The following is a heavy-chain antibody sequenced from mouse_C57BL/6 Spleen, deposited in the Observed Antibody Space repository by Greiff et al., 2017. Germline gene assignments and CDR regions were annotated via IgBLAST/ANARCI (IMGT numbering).Heavy chain of an antibody. V-gene: IGHV1-59*01. CDR2: IDPSDSYT. Sequence: VKLQQPGAELVRLGTSVKLSCKASGYTFTSYWMHWVKQRPGQGLEWIGVIDPSDSYTNYNQKFKGKATLTVDTSSSTAYLQLRSLTSEDSAVYYCARSGGSPYFDYWGQGTTLTVSS. D-gene: IGHD1-1*01. CDR3: ARSGGSPYFDY. J-gene: IGHJ2*01. CDR1: GYTFTSYW.